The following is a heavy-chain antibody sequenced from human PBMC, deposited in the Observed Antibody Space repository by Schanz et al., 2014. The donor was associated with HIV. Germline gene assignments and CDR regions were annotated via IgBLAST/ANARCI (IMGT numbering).Heavy chain of an antibody. D-gene: IGHD6-13*01. Sequence: EVQLMDSGGGLVRPGGSLRLSCAASGLTFSNYAMSWVRQAPGKGLEWVSGISGGGGDTYYADSVKGRFTISRDNSKNTLYLQMNSLRAEDTAVYYCAKRGPAAWDYFDSWGQGTLVTVSS. V-gene: IGHV3-23*01. CDR1: GLTFSNYA. CDR3: AKRGPAAWDYFDS. CDR2: ISGGGGDT. J-gene: IGHJ4*02.